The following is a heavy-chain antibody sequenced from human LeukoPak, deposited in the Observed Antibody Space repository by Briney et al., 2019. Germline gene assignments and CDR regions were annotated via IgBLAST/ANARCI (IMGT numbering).Heavy chain of an antibody. CDR3: ARVVPVGGNDY. D-gene: IGHD4-23*01. V-gene: IGHV4-38-2*01. CDR2: IFRAGNT. Sequence: PSETLSLTCAVSGYSISSGYYWGWIRQPPGKEPEWLGTIFRAGNTYYNPSLKSRVTISVDTSRNQFSLKLSSVTAAGTAMYYCARVVPVGGNDYWGQGTLVTVSS. CDR1: GYSISSGYY. J-gene: IGHJ4*02.